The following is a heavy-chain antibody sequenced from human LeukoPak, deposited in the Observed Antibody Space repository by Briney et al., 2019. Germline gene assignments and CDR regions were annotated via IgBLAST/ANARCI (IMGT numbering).Heavy chain of an antibody. V-gene: IGHV3-66*04. CDR1: GLTVGSNY. D-gene: IGHD6-13*01. CDR3: ARLAAAHHFDY. Sequence: PGGSLRLSCAASGLTVGSNYMTWVRQAPGKGLEWVSVIYSGGSTYYADSVKGRFTISRDNSKNTLYLRMNSLRAEDTAVYYCARLAAAHHFDYWGQGTLVPVSS. CDR2: IYSGGST. J-gene: IGHJ4*02.